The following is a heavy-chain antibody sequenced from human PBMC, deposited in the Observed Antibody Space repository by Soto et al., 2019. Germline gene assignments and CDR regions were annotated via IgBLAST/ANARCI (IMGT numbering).Heavy chain of an antibody. CDR2: ISAYNGNT. V-gene: IGHV1-18*04. CDR1: GYTFTSYG. Sequence: VASVKVSCKASGYTFTSYGISWVRQAPGQGLEWMGWISAYNGNTNYAQKLQGRVTMTTDISTCTAYMELRSLRSDDTAVYSCARTRIAAAGALFRNWFDPWGQGTLVTVSS. D-gene: IGHD6-13*01. J-gene: IGHJ5*02. CDR3: ARTRIAAAGALFRNWFDP.